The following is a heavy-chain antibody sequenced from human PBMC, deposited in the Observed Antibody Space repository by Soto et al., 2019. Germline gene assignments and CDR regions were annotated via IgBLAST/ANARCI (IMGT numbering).Heavy chain of an antibody. J-gene: IGHJ4*02. CDR2: IYYSGST. Sequence: PSETLSLTCTVSGSSISPYYWSWIRQPPGKGLEWIGYIYYSGSTKYNPSLKSRVTISVDTSKNQFSLRLSSVTAADTAVYYCVRVGGYYGDYPNFDYWGQGTLVTVSS. CDR3: VRVGGYYGDYPNFDY. CDR1: GSSISPYY. D-gene: IGHD4-17*01. V-gene: IGHV4-59*01.